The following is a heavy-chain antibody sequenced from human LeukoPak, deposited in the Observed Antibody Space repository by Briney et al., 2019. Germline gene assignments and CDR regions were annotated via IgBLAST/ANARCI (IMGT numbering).Heavy chain of an antibody. Sequence: TGGSLRLSCVVSGFTFSSYWMNWVRQAPGKGLEWVASIHEDGSDKYYMDSVKGRFTISRDNAKNSLYLQMNSLRAEDTALFYCARTFRLRTPRAFDIWGRGTLVTVSS. CDR3: ARTFRLRTPRAFDI. D-gene: IGHD5-12*01. V-gene: IGHV3-7*05. J-gene: IGHJ3*02. CDR2: IHEDGSDK. CDR1: GFTFSSYW.